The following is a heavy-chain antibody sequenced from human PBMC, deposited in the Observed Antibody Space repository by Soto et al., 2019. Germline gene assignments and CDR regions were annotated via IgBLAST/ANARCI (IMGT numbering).Heavy chain of an antibody. CDR1: GGSISSGDYY. J-gene: IGHJ4*02. CDR3: ARYYYGSGSYQDY. D-gene: IGHD3-10*01. CDR2: IYYSGST. Sequence: SETLSLTCTVSGGSISSGDYYWSWIRQPPGKGLEWIGYIYYSGSTYYNPSLKSRVTISVDTSNNQFSLKLTPVTAADTAVYYCARYYYGSGSYQDYWGQGTLVTVSS. V-gene: IGHV4-30-4*01.